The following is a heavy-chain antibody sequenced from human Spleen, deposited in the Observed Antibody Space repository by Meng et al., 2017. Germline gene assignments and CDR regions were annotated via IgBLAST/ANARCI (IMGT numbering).Heavy chain of an antibody. V-gene: IGHV5-51*01. CDR2: IYPGDSDT. CDR1: GYSFTSYW. Sequence: KVSCKGSGYSFTSYWIGWVRQTPGKGLEWMGLIYPGDSDTRYSPSFQGQVTISADKSISTAYLQWNCLKASDTAMYYCARLPHPEYCSSTSCYTAAYDIWGQGTMVTVSS. CDR3: ARLPHPEYCSSTSCYTAAYDI. J-gene: IGHJ3*02. D-gene: IGHD2-2*02.